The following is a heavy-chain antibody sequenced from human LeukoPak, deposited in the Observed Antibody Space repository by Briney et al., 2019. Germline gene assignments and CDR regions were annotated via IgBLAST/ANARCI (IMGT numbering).Heavy chain of an antibody. V-gene: IGHV1-46*01. CDR1: GYTFTSYY. Sequence: ASVKVSCKASGYTFTSYYMHWVRQAPGQGLEWVGIINPSGGSTSYAQKFQGRVTMTRDTSTSTVYMELSSLRSEDTAVYYCARVGYSYGYGPGSWFDPWGQGTLVTVSS. CDR2: INPSGGST. D-gene: IGHD5-18*01. J-gene: IGHJ5*02. CDR3: ARVGYSYGYGPGSWFDP.